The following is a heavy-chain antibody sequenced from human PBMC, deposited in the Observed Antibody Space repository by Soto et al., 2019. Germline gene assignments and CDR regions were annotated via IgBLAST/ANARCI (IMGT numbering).Heavy chain of an antibody. J-gene: IGHJ6*02. CDR3: DRDAGIQVAGSDYYYGLDV. CDR1: GFTFSNYG. Sequence: GGSLRLSCAASGFTFSNYGMHWVRQAPGKGLEWVAVIWFDGSSKYHADSVEGRFAISRDNSKNMLYLQMNSLRVEDTAVYYCDRDAGIQVAGSDYYYGLDVWGQGTTVTVSS. D-gene: IGHD6-19*01. V-gene: IGHV3-33*01. CDR2: IWFDGSSK.